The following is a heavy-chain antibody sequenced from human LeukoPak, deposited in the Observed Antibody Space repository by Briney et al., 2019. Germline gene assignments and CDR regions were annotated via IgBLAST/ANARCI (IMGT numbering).Heavy chain of an antibody. CDR3: AREAGIAAAVDY. Sequence: PGGSLRLSCAASGFTFSSYSMNRVRQAPGKGLEWVSSISSSSYIYYADSVKGRFTISRDNAKNSLYLQMNSLRAEDTAVYYCAREAGIAAAVDYWGQGTLVTVSS. V-gene: IGHV3-21*01. CDR1: GFTFSSYS. D-gene: IGHD6-13*01. CDR2: ISSSSYI. J-gene: IGHJ4*02.